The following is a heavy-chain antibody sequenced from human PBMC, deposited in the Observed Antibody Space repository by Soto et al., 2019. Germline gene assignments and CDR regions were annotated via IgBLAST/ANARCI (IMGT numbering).Heavy chain of an antibody. Sequence: PGGSLRLSCAASGFTFSNYGMHWVRQAPGKGLEWVAVIWYDGSNKYYGDSVKGRFTISRDNSKNTLYLQMNSVRAEDTAVYYCARPSYGSPSYYATDGWGQGPTVTLSS. CDR2: IWYDGSNK. D-gene: IGHD3-10*01. J-gene: IGHJ6*02. V-gene: IGHV3-33*01. CDR3: ARPSYGSPSYYATDG. CDR1: GFTFSNYG.